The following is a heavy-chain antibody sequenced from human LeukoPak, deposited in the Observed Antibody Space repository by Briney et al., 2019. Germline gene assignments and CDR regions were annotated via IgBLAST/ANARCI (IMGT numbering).Heavy chain of an antibody. D-gene: IGHD6-6*01. V-gene: IGHV3-74*03. CDR1: GFIFSNYD. J-gene: IGHJ4*02. CDR3: TRDYMCSLEY. CDR2: INSGGSSV. Sequence: QPGGSRRLSCATSGFIFSNYDKHWVRQVPGKGLVWVSRINSGGSSVTYADSVKGRFTISRNDAENTVYLQMNSLRAEDTAVYYCTRDYMCSLEYWGQRILVTVSS.